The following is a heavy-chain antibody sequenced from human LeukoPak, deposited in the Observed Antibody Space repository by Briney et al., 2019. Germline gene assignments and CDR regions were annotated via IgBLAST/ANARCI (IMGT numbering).Heavy chain of an antibody. CDR1: GGSIRSSSHS. CDR2: ISYRGLT. CDR3: VRIYCTSTSCYGDSYYGMDV. D-gene: IGHD2-2*01. V-gene: IGHV4-39*01. Sequence: PSETLSLTCTVSGGSIRSSSHSWGWIRQPPGKGLGWTGSISYRGLTYYNPSLKTRVTMSVDTSENQFSLKLSSVTAADSTVYYCVRIYCTSTSCYGDSYYGMDVWGQGTTVTVSS. J-gene: IGHJ6*02.